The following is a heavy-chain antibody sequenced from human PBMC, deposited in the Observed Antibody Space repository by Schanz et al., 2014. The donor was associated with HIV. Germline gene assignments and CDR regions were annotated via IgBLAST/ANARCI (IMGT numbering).Heavy chain of an antibody. CDR1: FFTCNNSF. CDR3: ANSGYCTSGICYTRGYDMDV. Sequence: EEKKGERGGGLVQPGGSLRLSFSSCFFTCNNSFIHCFRQFPGKGLVWVSRINSDGRFINYADSVRGRFTISRDNSKNMLYLQMNSLRAEDTAVYYCANSGYCTSGICYTRGYDMDVWGQGTTVTVSS. CDR2: INSDGRFI. D-gene: IGHD2-8*01. J-gene: IGHJ6*02. V-gene: IGHV3-74*01.